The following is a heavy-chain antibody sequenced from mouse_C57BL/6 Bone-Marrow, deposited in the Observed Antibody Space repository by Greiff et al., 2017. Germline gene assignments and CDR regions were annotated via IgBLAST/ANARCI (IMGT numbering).Heavy chain of an antibody. CDR3: ARAGYRDAMDY. V-gene: IGHV5-17*01. CDR2: ISSGSSTI. J-gene: IGHJ4*01. D-gene: IGHD2-14*01. CDR1: GFTFSDYG. Sequence: DVHLVESGGGLVKPGGSLKLSCAASGFTFSDYGMHWVRQAPEKGLEWVACISSGSSTIYYADTVKGRFTISRDNAKNTLFLQMTSLRSEDTAMYYCARAGYRDAMDYWGQGTSVTVSS.